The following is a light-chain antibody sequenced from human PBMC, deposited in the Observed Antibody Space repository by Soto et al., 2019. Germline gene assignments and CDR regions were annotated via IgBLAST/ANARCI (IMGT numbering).Light chain of an antibody. Sequence: DIQMTQSPSSVSASVGDRVAFTCRAGQRISSWLAWYQQKPGKAPKLLIYSASSLQSGVPSRFSGSGSGTDFTLTISSLQPEDFATYYCQQAHSFPYTFGQGTRLEN. CDR1: QRISSW. V-gene: IGKV1-12*01. CDR3: QQAHSFPYT. CDR2: SAS. J-gene: IGKJ5*01.